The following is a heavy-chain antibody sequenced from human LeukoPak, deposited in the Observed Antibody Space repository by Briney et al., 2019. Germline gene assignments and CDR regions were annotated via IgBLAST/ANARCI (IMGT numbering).Heavy chain of an antibody. CDR2: IRSSSET. J-gene: IGHJ5*02. Sequence: GGSLRLSCAASEFTFSSYSMNGVRHAPGKGLEWVSHIRSSSETFYADSVKGRFTISRDNARNSLYLQMNNLRGEDTAIYYCARDAGNSGYGCDLWGQGTLVTVSS. V-gene: IGHV3-48*01. CDR1: EFTFSSYS. D-gene: IGHD5-12*01. CDR3: ARDAGNSGYGCDL.